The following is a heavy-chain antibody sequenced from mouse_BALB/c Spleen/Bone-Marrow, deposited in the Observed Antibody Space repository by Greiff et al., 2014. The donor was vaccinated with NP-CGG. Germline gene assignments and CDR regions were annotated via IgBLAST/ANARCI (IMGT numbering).Heavy chain of an antibody. V-gene: IGHV3-1*02. D-gene: IGHD1-1*01. J-gene: IGHJ1*01. CDR3: ARGGYYGSSSFDV. CDR2: IHYSGST. Sequence: VQLKESGPDLVKPSQSLSLTCTVTGYSITSGYDWHWIRQFPGNKLEWMGYIHYSGSTNYNPSLKSRISITRDTSKNQFFLQLNSVTTEDTATYYCARGGYYGSSSFDVWGAGPTVYGSS. CDR1: GYSITSGYD.